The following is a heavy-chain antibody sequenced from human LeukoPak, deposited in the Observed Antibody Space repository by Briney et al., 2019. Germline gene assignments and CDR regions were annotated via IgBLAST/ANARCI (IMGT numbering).Heavy chain of an antibody. CDR2: IKQDGSEK. CDR1: GFTFSSYW. Sequence: GGSLRLSCAASGFTFSSYWMSWVRQAPGKGLEWVANIKQDGSEKYYVDSVKGRFTISRDNAKNSLYLQMNSLRAEDTAVYYCANPPRQLWPGNWGQGTLVTVSS. J-gene: IGHJ4*02. D-gene: IGHD5-18*01. CDR3: ANPPRQLWPGN. V-gene: IGHV3-7*03.